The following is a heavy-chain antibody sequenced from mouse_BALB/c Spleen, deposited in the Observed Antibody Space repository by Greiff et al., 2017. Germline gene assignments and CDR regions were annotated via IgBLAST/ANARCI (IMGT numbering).Heavy chain of an antibody. CDR3: ASALYGNYPAWFAY. V-gene: IGHV1-26*01. CDR2: VNPNNGGT. J-gene: IGHJ3*01. Sequence: EVKLQESGPDLVKPGASVKISCKASGYSFTGYYMHWVKQSHGKSLEWIGRVNPNNGGTSYNQKFKGKAILTVDKSSSTAYMELRSLTSEDSAVYYCASALYGNYPAWFAYWGQGTLVTVSA. CDR1: GYSFTGYY. D-gene: IGHD2-10*02.